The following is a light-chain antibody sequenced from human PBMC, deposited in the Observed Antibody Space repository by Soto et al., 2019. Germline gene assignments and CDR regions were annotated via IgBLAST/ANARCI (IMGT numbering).Light chain of an antibody. V-gene: IGLV1-40*01. CDR1: SSNIGAGYD. CDR2: GNS. CDR3: QSYDSSLSGDVV. J-gene: IGLJ2*01. Sequence: SALTQPPSVSGAPGQRVTISCTGSSSNIGAGYDVHWYQQLPGTAPKLLIYGNSNRPSGVPDRFSGSKSGTSASLAITGLQAEDEADYYCQSYDSSLSGDVVFGGGTQLTVL.